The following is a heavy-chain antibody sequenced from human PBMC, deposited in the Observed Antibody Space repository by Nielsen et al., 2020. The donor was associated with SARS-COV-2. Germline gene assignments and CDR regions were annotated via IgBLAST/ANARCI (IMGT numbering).Heavy chain of an antibody. V-gene: IGHV1-18*04. D-gene: IGHD6-13*01. CDR2: ISAYNGNT. CDR1: GYTFTSYG. Sequence: ASVKVSCKASGYTFTSYGISWVRQAPGQGLEWMGWISAYNGNTNYAQKLQGRVTMTTDTSTSTAYMELRSLRSDDAAVYYCAREGAAAGYYYYMDVWGKGTTVTVSS. CDR3: AREGAAAGYYYYMDV. J-gene: IGHJ6*03.